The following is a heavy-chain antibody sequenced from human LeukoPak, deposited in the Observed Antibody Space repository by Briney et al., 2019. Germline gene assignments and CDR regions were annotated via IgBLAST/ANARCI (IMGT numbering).Heavy chain of an antibody. CDR3: AKDLEYSGTYPDALDI. CDR2: IRYDGSNR. J-gene: IGHJ3*02. Sequence: PGGSLRLSCAASGFTFSSYGMHWIRQVPGKGLEWVAFIRYDGSNRYYADSVKGRFTISRDNSKSTLYLQMNSLRAEDTAVYYCAKDLEYSGTYPDALDIWGQGTMVTVSS. CDR1: GFTFSSYG. V-gene: IGHV3-30*02. D-gene: IGHD1-26*01.